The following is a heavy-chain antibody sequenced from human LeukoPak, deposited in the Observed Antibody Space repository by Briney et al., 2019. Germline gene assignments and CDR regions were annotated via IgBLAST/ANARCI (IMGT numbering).Heavy chain of an antibody. D-gene: IGHD6-19*01. CDR2: VYYSGGT. CDR3: ARSYSSGWHYFDY. V-gene: IGHV4-59*02. Sequence: SETLSLTCTVSGGSVSAYYWNWIRQSPGKGLEWIGCVYYSGGTNYNPSLKSRVTISLDTSKNQFSLRLSSVTAADTAVYYCARSYSSGWHYFDYWGQGTLVTVSS. CDR1: GGSVSAYY. J-gene: IGHJ4*02.